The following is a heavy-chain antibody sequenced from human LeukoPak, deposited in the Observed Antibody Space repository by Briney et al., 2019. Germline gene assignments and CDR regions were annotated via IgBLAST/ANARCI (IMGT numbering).Heavy chain of an antibody. Sequence: ASVKVSCKASGYTFTGYYMHWVRQAPGQGLEWMGIINPSGGSTSYAQKFQGRVTMTRDTSTSTVYMELSSLRSEDTAVYYCARVIAVAGRGPYYFDYWGQGTLVTVSS. CDR1: GYTFTGYY. D-gene: IGHD6-19*01. CDR3: ARVIAVAGRGPYYFDY. CDR2: INPSGGST. V-gene: IGHV1-46*03. J-gene: IGHJ4*02.